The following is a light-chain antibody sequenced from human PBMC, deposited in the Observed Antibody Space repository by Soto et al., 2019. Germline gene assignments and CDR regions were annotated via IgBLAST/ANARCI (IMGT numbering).Light chain of an antibody. CDR1: SSDVGGYNY. CDR3: SSYTSSSTVV. Sequence: QSVLTQPASVSGSPGQSITISCTGTSSDVGGYNYVSWYQQHPGKAPKLMIYDVNNRPSGVSSRFSGSRSGNTASLTISGLQAEDEADYYCSSYTSSSTVVFGGGTKVTV. CDR2: DVN. V-gene: IGLV2-14*01. J-gene: IGLJ2*01.